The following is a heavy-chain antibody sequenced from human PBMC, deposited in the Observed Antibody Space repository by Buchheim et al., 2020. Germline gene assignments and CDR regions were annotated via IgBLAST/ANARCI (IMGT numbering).Heavy chain of an antibody. CDR2: ISSSSSYI. J-gene: IGHJ4*02. CDR3: ASLPRGYFDWQSDY. D-gene: IGHD3-9*01. Sequence: EVQVVESGGGLVKPGESLRLSCAASGFTFSDYSMNWVRQAPGKGLEWVSSISSSSSYIYYADSVQGRFTISRDNAKKSLYLQMNSLRAEDTAVYYCASLPRGYFDWQSDYWGQGTL. V-gene: IGHV3-21*01. CDR1: GFTFSDYS.